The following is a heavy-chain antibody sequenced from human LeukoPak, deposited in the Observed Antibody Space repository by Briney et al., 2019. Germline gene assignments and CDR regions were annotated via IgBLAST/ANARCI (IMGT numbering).Heavy chain of an antibody. Sequence: GRSLRLSCAASGFTFSSYGMHWVRQAPGKGLEWVAVISYDGSNKYYADSVKGRFTISRDNSKNTLYLQMNSLRAEDTAVCYCAKDPHFDRIAAAGAFDYWGQGTLVTVSS. CDR3: AKDPHFDRIAAAGAFDY. CDR2: ISYDGSNK. D-gene: IGHD6-13*01. V-gene: IGHV3-30*18. CDR1: GFTFSSYG. J-gene: IGHJ4*02.